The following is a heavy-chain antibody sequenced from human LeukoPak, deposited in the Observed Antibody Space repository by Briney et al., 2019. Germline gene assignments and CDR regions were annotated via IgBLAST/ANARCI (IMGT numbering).Heavy chain of an antibody. CDR3: ARPSRRSYNAFDI. D-gene: IGHD1-26*01. CDR1: GFTFSSYA. J-gene: IGHJ3*02. CDR2: ISSSGSTI. Sequence: GGSLRLSCAASGFTFSSYAMHWVRQPPGKGLEWVSYISSSGSTIYYADSVKGRFTISRDNAKNSLYLQMNSLRAEDTAVYYCARPSRRSYNAFDIWGQGTMVTVSS. V-gene: IGHV3-48*03.